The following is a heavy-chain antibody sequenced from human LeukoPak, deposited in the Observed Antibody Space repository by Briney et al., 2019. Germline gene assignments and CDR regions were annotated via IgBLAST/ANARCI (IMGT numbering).Heavy chain of an antibody. D-gene: IGHD3-9*01. J-gene: IGHJ2*01. CDR2: IYYSGST. CDR3: ARDRYYDILTGYPDYWYFDL. Sequence: SETLSLTSTVSGGPISSYYWSWIRQPPGKGLEWIGYIYYSGSTNYNPSLKSRVTISVDTSKNQFSLKLSSVTAADTAVYYCARDRYYDILTGYPDYWYFDLWGRGTLVTVSS. CDR1: GGPISSYY. V-gene: IGHV4-59*01.